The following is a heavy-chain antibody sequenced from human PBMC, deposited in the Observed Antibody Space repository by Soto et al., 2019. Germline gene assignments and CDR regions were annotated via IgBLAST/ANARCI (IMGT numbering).Heavy chain of an antibody. D-gene: IGHD2-21*01. Sequence: QVHLQQWGAGLLKPSATLSLTCGVYGGSLRGSYWSWIRQPPGKALAWFWKVTHSGSTTFNPSLKSRVSGSVDTSDNQFSLKLTSVTAADTSVYYCARGHIPVYGPVPDYFDSWGQGTLVTVSS. CDR2: VTHSGST. J-gene: IGHJ4*02. CDR3: ARGHIPVYGPVPDYFDS. CDR1: GGSLRGSY. V-gene: IGHV4-34*02.